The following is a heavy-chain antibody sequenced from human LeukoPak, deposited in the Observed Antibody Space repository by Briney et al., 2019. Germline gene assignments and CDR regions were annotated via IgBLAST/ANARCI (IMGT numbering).Heavy chain of an antibody. V-gene: IGHV4-4*07. Sequence: SETLSLTCTVSGGSISSYYWSWIRQPAGKGLEWIGRIYTSGSTNYTPSLKSRVTMSVDTSKNQFSLKLSSVTAADTAVYYCARPARRYCTNGVCSDAFDIWGQGTMVTVSS. CDR1: GGSISSYY. J-gene: IGHJ3*02. CDR3: ARPARRYCTNGVCSDAFDI. CDR2: IYTSGST. D-gene: IGHD2-8*01.